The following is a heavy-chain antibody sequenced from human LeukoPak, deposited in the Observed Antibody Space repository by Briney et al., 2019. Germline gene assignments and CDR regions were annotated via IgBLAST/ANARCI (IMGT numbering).Heavy chain of an antibody. CDR1: GYTFTGYY. CDR3: ARAEGPCGGDCYSFGY. D-gene: IGHD2-21*02. Sequence: ASVKVSCKASGYTFTGYYMHWVRQAPGQGLEWMVWINPNSGGTNYAQKFQGRVTMTRDTSISTAYMELSRLRSDDTAVYYCARAEGPCGGDCYSFGYWGQGTLVTVSS. CDR2: INPNSGGT. J-gene: IGHJ4*02. V-gene: IGHV1-2*02.